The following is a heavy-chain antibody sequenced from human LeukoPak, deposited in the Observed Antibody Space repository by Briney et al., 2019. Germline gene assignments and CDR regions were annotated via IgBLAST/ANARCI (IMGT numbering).Heavy chain of an antibody. CDR3: ARDRRCTKGVCYAYYYYGMDV. J-gene: IGHJ6*02. V-gene: IGHV3-30-3*01. CDR2: ISYDGSNK. D-gene: IGHD2-8*01. CDR1: GFTFSSYA. Sequence: GRSLRLSCAASGFTFSSYAMHWVRQAPGKGLEWVAVISYDGSNKYYADSVKGRFTISRDNSKNTLYLQMNSLRAEDTAVYYCARDRRCTKGVCYAYYYYGMDVWGQGTTVTVSS.